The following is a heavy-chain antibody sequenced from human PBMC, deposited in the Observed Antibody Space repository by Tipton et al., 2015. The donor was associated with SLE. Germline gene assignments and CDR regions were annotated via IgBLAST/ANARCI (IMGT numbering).Heavy chain of an antibody. CDR3: ARGGEEGFDAFGL. V-gene: IGHV4-34*01. D-gene: IGHD1-26*01. CDR2: INPNGGA. Sequence: TLSLTCDLFGGSFSGFFWSWIRQPPGKGLEWIAEINPNGGATFNRSLRGRVYVSLDASKKQLSLNLTSVTAADTAVYYCARGGEEGFDAFGLWGQGTLVSVSS. J-gene: IGHJ3*01. CDR1: GGSFSGFF.